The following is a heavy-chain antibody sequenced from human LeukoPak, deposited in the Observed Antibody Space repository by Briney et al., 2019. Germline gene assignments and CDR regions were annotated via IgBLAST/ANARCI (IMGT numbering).Heavy chain of an antibody. J-gene: IGHJ4*02. CDR1: GGTFSSYA. D-gene: IGHD2-15*01. Sequence: SVKVSCKASGGTFSSYAISWVRQAPGQGLEWMGRIIPILGIANYAQKFQGRVTITADKSTSTAYMELSSLRSEDTAVYYCARDHCSGGSCHGGHWGQGTLVTVSS. CDR2: IIPILGIA. CDR3: ARDHCSGGSCHGGH. V-gene: IGHV1-69*04.